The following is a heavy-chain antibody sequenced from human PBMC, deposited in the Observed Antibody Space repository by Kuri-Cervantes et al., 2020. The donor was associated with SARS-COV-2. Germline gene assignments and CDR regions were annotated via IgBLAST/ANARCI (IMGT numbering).Heavy chain of an antibody. J-gene: IGHJ6*04. CDR1: GGTFSSYA. Sequence: SVKVSCKASGGTFSSYAISWVRQAPGQGLEWMGGIIPIFGTANYAQKFQGRVTITADESTSTAYMELSSLRSDDTAVYYCARVLWAILDVWGKGTTVTVSS. CDR3: ARVLWAILDV. V-gene: IGHV1-69*13. D-gene: IGHD2-2*01. CDR2: IIPIFGTA.